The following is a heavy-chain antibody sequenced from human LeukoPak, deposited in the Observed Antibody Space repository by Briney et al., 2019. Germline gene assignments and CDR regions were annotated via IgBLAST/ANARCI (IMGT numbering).Heavy chain of an antibody. V-gene: IGHV3-7*01. D-gene: IGHD3-10*01. Sequence: GGSLRLSCAAPGFHFTTYWMGWVRQAPGKGLEWVANIKQDGSEKYYVDSVKGRFTISRDNAKNSLSLQMNSLRAEDTAVYYCARPLMYYYGSETYFWSDPWGQGTLVTVSS. J-gene: IGHJ5*02. CDR3: ARPLMYYYGSETYFWSDP. CDR1: GFHFTTYW. CDR2: IKQDGSEK.